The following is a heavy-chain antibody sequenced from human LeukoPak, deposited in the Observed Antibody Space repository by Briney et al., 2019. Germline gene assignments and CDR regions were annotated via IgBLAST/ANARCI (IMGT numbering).Heavy chain of an antibody. D-gene: IGHD3-3*01. Sequence: GASVKVSCKASGGTFSSYAISWVRQAPGQGHEWMGGIIPIFGTANYAQKFQGRVTITADESTSTAYMELSSLRSEDTAVHYCARVFFEAEELIRYYYYGMDVWGQGTTVTVSS. V-gene: IGHV1-69*01. CDR3: ARVFFEAEELIRYYYYGMDV. CDR2: IIPIFGTA. CDR1: GGTFSSYA. J-gene: IGHJ6*02.